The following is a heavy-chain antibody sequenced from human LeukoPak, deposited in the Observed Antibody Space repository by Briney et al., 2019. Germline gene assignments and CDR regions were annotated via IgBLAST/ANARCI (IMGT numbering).Heavy chain of an antibody. CDR2: IIPMFATT. Sequence: SVKVSRKASGGTFRNNVFSWVRQAPGQGLEWVGGIIPMFATTDYAQKFQGRVTITADDSTNTAYMELNSLRSEDSAIYYCARPRGFGGDLSWYDAFDLWGLGTVVTVSS. J-gene: IGHJ3*01. D-gene: IGHD3-16*02. CDR1: GGTFRNNV. CDR3: ARPRGFGGDLSWYDAFDL. V-gene: IGHV1-69*13.